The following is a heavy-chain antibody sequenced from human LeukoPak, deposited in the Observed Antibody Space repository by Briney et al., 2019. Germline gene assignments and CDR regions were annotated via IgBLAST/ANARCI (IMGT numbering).Heavy chain of an antibody. V-gene: IGHV1-69*13. D-gene: IGHD4-17*01. J-gene: IGHJ4*02. CDR2: ITPIFGTA. CDR3: ARGWGSVTTSTYHFDY. Sequence: ASVKVSCKASGYTFTSYGISWVRQAPGQGLEWMGGITPIFGTANYAQKFQDRVTITADESTSTAYMDLISLRSEDTAICYCARGWGSVTTSTYHFDYWGQGTLVTVSS. CDR1: GYTFTSYG.